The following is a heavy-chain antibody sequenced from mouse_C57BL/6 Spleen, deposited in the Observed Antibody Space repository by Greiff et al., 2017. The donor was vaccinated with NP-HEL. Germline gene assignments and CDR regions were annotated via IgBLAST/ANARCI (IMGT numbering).Heavy chain of an antibody. D-gene: IGHD1-1*01. CDR1: GYTFTSYW. CDR2: IDPSDSET. CDR3: ARSHYYVSTPAAY. J-gene: IGHJ3*01. V-gene: IGHV1-52*01. Sequence: QVQLQQPGAELVRPGSSVKLSCKASGYTFTSYWMHWVKQRPIQGLEWIGNIDPSDSETHYNQKFKDKATLTVDKSSSTAYMQLRILTSEDSAVYYCARSHYYVSTPAAYWGQGTLVTVSA.